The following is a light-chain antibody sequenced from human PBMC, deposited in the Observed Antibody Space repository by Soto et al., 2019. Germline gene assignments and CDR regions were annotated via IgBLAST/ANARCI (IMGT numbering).Light chain of an antibody. Sequence: DIQLTQAPSSLSASVRDKVTITCRASQDISIYLNWYQKKPGEAPNLLIYAASTLESGVPSRFSGSGSGTDFTLTISSLQPEDFASYYCQESFSTPITFGQGTRLE. CDR3: QESFSTPIT. J-gene: IGKJ5*01. CDR1: QDISIY. CDR2: AAS. V-gene: IGKV1-39*01.